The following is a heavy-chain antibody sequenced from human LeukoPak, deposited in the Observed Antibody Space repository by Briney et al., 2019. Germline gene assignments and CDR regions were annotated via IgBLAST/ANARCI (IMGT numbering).Heavy chain of an antibody. Sequence: GGSLRLSCAASGFTFSDYSMDWVRQSPGKGLEWVASISSSTTYIFYADSVKGRFTISRDNAKNSLYLQMNSLRAEDTAVYYCARDLTTVIAHVLYFDSWGQGTLVTVSS. V-gene: IGHV3-21*01. CDR3: ARDLTTVIAHVLYFDS. J-gene: IGHJ4*02. CDR2: ISSSTTYI. CDR1: GFTFSDYS. D-gene: IGHD4-11*01.